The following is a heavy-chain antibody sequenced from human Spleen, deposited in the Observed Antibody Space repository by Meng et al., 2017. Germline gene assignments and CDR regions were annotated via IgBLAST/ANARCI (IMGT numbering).Heavy chain of an antibody. V-gene: IGHV4-61*01. Sequence: QVRLQESGPGLVRPSETLSLTCTVSGGSVSIGSYYWSWIRQPPGKGLEWIGYIYYSGSTNYNPSLRSRVTISVDTSKNQFSLKLSSVTAADTAVYYCARVRRDGYNPDFWGQGTLVTVSS. J-gene: IGHJ4*02. D-gene: IGHD5-24*01. CDR2: IYYSGST. CDR1: GGSVSIGSYY. CDR3: ARVRRDGYNPDF.